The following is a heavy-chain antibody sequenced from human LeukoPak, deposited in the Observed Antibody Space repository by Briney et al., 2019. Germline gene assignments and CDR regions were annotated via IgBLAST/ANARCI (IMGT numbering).Heavy chain of an antibody. V-gene: IGHV3-20*04. Sequence: GGSLRLSCAASGFTFSSYEMNWVRQAPGKGLEWVSGINWNGGDTAYADSVKGRFTISRDNAKNSLYLQMNSLRAEDTALYYCARDLPQIEYWGQGTLVTVSS. CDR1: GFTFSSYE. CDR2: INWNGGDT. D-gene: IGHD3-22*01. J-gene: IGHJ4*02. CDR3: ARDLPQIEY.